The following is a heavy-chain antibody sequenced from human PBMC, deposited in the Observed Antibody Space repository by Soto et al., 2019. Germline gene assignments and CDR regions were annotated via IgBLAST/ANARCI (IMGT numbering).Heavy chain of an antibody. Sequence: PGGSLRLSCAASGFTVSRNYMSWVRQAPGKGLEWVSVIYSGGKIYYADSVKGRFTISRHNSNNTLYLQMNSLRVEDTAVYYCARGSDRSGYYFDYWGQGTLVTVSS. CDR1: GFTVSRNY. CDR2: IYSGGKI. J-gene: IGHJ4*02. D-gene: IGHD3-3*01. CDR3: ARGSDRSGYYFDY. V-gene: IGHV3-53*04.